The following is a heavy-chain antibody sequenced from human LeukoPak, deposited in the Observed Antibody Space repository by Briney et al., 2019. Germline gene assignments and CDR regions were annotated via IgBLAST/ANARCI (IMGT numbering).Heavy chain of an antibody. CDR2: ISSSSSYI. CDR3: ARDQRVVAAMATFDY. CDR1: GFTFSSYS. V-gene: IGHV3-21*01. Sequence: GGSLRLSCAASGFTFSSYSMSWVRQAPGKGLEWVSSISSSSSYIYYADSVKGRFNISRDNAKNSLYLQMNSLRAEDTAVYYCARDQRVVAAMATFDYWGQGTLVTVSS. J-gene: IGHJ4*02. D-gene: IGHD2-15*01.